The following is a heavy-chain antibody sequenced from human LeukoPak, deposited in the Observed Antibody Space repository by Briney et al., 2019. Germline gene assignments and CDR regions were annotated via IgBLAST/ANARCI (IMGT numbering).Heavy chain of an antibody. Sequence: SETLSLTCTVSGGSISSSSYYWGWIRQPPGKGLEWIGSIYYSGSTYYNPSLESRVTISVDTSKNQFSLKLSSVTAADTAVYYCARGDYGGNPDFDYWGQGTLVTVSS. J-gene: IGHJ4*02. CDR1: GGSISSSSYY. D-gene: IGHD4-23*01. V-gene: IGHV4-39*07. CDR2: IYYSGST. CDR3: ARGDYGGNPDFDY.